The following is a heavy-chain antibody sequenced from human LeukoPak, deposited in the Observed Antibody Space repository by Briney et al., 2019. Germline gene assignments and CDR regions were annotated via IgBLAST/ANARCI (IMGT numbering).Heavy chain of an antibody. V-gene: IGHV3-33*01. J-gene: IGHJ4*02. CDR1: GFTFSSYG. Sequence: GGSLRLSCAASGFTFSSYGMHWVRQAPGKGLEWVAVIWYDGSNKYYADSVKGRFTISRDNSKNTLYLQMNSLRAEDTAVYYCVRDSSSYPIQLYDYWGQGTLVTVSS. CDR3: VRDSSSYPIQLYDY. D-gene: IGHD5-18*01. CDR2: IWYDGSNK.